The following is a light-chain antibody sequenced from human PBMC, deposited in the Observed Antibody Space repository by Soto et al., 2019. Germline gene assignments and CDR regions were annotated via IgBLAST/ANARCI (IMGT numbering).Light chain of an antibody. V-gene: IGKV4-1*01. CDR2: WAS. J-gene: IGKJ4*01. Sequence: EIVMTQSPDSLVVSLGGRATINCKSSQSVLFSSNNQNYIAWFQQKSGQPPKLLIYWASTRESGVPDRFSGSGSGTDFTLTISSLQAEDVAVYFCQQYYSPPLTFGGGTKVEIK. CDR1: QSVLFSSNNQNY. CDR3: QQYYSPPLT.